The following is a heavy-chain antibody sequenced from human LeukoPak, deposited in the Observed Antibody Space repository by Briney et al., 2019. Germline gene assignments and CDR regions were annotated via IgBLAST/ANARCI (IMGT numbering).Heavy chain of an antibody. CDR1: GFTFDDYA. V-gene: IGHV3-21*01. J-gene: IGHJ6*03. CDR2: ISSSSSYI. CDR3: AKGRGWEASYYYYYMDV. Sequence: GGSLRLSCAASGFTFDDYAMHWVRQAPGKGLEWVSSISSSSSYIYYADSVKGRFTISRDNSKNTLYLQMNSLRAEDTAVYYCAKGRGWEASYYYYYMDVWGKGTTVTISS. D-gene: IGHD1-26*01.